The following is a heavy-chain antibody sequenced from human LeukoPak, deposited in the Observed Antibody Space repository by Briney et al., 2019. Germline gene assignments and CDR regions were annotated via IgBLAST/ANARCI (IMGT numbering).Heavy chain of an antibody. Sequence: ASVKVSCKASGYTFTGYYMHWVRQAPGQGLEWMGWINPNSGGTNYAQKFQGRVTMTRDTSISTAYMELSRLRSDDTAVYYCARVAYSSSWGSMDVWGKGTTVTISS. D-gene: IGHD6-13*01. J-gene: IGHJ6*03. V-gene: IGHV1-2*02. CDR1: GYTFTGYY. CDR3: ARVAYSSSWGSMDV. CDR2: INPNSGGT.